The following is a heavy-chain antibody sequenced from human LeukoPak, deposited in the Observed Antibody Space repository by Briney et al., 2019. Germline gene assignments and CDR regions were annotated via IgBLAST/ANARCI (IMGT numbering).Heavy chain of an antibody. CDR3: ARSLEYSSSSMLGWFDP. CDR1: GGTFSSYA. Sequence: ASVKVSCKASGGTFSSYAISWARQAPGQGLEWMGGIIPIFGTANYAQKFQGRVTITADESTSTAYKELSSLRSEDTAVYYCARSLEYSSSSMLGWFDPWGQGTLVTVSS. D-gene: IGHD6-6*01. CDR2: IIPIFGTA. V-gene: IGHV1-69*13. J-gene: IGHJ5*02.